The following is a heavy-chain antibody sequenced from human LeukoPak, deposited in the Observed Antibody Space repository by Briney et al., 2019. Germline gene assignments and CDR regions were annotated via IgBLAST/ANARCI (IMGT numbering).Heavy chain of an antibody. Sequence: SETLSLTCTVSGGSISSYYWSWIRQPPGKGLEWIGYIYYSGSTNYKPSLKSRVTISVDTSKNQFSLKLSSVTAADTAVYYCALGGSGYDPYYYYYMDVWGKGTTVTVSS. D-gene: IGHD3-22*01. V-gene: IGHV4-59*01. CDR3: ALGGSGYDPYYYYYMDV. J-gene: IGHJ6*03. CDR2: IYYSGST. CDR1: GGSISSYY.